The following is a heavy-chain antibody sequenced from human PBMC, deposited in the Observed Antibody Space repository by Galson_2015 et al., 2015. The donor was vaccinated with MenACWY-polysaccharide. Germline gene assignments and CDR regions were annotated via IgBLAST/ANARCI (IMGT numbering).Heavy chain of an antibody. V-gene: IGHV3-23*01. CDR2: ISGSGSST. J-gene: IGHJ6*02. D-gene: IGHD4-23*01. Sequence: SLRLSCAASGFTFSNYAMSWVRQAPGKGLEWVSTISGSGSSTYYAGSVKGRFTISRDNSKNTLSLQMNSLRAEDTAVYYCAKDNSNLYYYCGMDVWGQGTTVTVSS. CDR3: AKDNSNLYYYCGMDV. CDR1: GFTFSNYA.